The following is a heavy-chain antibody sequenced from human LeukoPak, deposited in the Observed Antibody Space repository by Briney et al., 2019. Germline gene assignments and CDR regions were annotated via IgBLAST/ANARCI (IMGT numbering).Heavy chain of an antibody. Sequence: SGGSLRLSCAASGFTFSSYTMNWVRQAPGKELEWVSSITSSSSYIYYADSVKGRFTISRDNAKNSLYLQMNSLRAEDTAVYYCARDYELSDYYYMDVWGKGTTVTVSS. CDR3: ARDYELSDYYYMDV. CDR1: GFTFSSYT. CDR2: ITSSSSYI. V-gene: IGHV3-21*01. D-gene: IGHD1-7*01. J-gene: IGHJ6*03.